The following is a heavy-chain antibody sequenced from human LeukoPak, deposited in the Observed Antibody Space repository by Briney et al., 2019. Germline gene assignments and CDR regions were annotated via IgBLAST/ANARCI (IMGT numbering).Heavy chain of an antibody. CDR2: LSGSGGST. CDR1: GFTFRSYG. V-gene: IGHV3-23*01. J-gene: IGHJ4*02. D-gene: IGHD3-16*01. CDR3: AIALGGYDFDY. Sequence: GGSLRLSCAASGFTFRSYGMSWVRQAPGKGLEWVSSLSGSGGSTYYADSVKGRFTISRDNSKNTLFLHMNSLRAEDTAVYYCAIALGGYDFDYWGQGTLVTVSS.